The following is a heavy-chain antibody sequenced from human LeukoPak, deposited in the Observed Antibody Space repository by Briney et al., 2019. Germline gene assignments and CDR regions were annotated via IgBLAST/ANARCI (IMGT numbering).Heavy chain of an antibody. J-gene: IGHJ4*02. CDR1: GVSICIYY. V-gene: IGHV4-59*01. D-gene: IGHD1-26*01. CDR2: FSYSGST. CDR3: ARMYSGSSYYFDY. Sequence: KSPETLSLTCSVSGVSICIYYRIWICQPPAKGLEWMGFFSYSGSTKYNPSLMSRVTMSVDTSKNQFSLKLNSVTAADTADYYCARMYSGSSYYFDYWGQGTLVTVCS.